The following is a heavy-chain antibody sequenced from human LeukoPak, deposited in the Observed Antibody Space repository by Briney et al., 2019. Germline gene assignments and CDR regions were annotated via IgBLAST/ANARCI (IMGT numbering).Heavy chain of an antibody. CDR1: GGTFSNYA. J-gene: IGHJ4*02. V-gene: IGHV1-69*06. CDR3: ARASSDDTAMATPFAY. D-gene: IGHD5-18*01. Sequence: ASVKVSCXASGGTFSNYAINWVRQAPGQGLEWMGGITPIFGTANYLQKFQGRVTITADKSTSTAYMELSRLRSEDTAIYYCARASSDDTAMATPFAYWGQGTLVTVSS. CDR2: ITPIFGTA.